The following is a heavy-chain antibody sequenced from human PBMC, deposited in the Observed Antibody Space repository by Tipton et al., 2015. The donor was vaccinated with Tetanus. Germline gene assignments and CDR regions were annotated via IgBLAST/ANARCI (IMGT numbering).Heavy chain of an antibody. CDR1: GGSISTYH. Sequence: TLSLTCTVSGGSISTYHWNWIGQFPGKGLEWIGYIDYFGTTKYNPSLKSRVAMSVDTSKNQLSLKLSSVTSADTAVYYCARTSGYLYSSYWGQGTLVTVSS. CDR3: ARTSGYLYSSY. D-gene: IGHD3-3*01. CDR2: IDYFGTT. V-gene: IGHV4-59*01. J-gene: IGHJ1*01.